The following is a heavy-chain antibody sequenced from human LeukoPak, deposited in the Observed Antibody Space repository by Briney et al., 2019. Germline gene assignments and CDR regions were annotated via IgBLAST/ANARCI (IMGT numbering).Heavy chain of an antibody. CDR3: ARRAIFGVVKYFDY. Sequence: GASVKVSCKASGYTFTSCDINWVRQATGQGLEWMGWMNPNSGNTGYGQSFQGRITMTRDISIGAAYMELSSLTSDDTAVYYCARRAIFGVVKYFDYWGQGTLVTVSS. D-gene: IGHD3-3*01. J-gene: IGHJ4*02. V-gene: IGHV1-8*01. CDR1: GYTFTSCD. CDR2: MNPNSGNT.